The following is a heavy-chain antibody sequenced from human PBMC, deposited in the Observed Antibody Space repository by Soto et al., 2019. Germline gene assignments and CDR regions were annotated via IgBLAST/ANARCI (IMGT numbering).Heavy chain of an antibody. CDR3: ARSSSGFRPHGAFDI. D-gene: IGHD6-19*01. V-gene: IGHV1-18*01. J-gene: IGHJ3*02. Sequence: EASVKVSCKASGYTFTSYGISWVRQAPGQGLEWMGWISAYNGNTNYAQKLQGRVTMTTDTSTSTAYMELRSLRSDDTAVYYCARSSSGFRPHGAFDIWGQGTMVTVSS. CDR1: GYTFTSYG. CDR2: ISAYNGNT.